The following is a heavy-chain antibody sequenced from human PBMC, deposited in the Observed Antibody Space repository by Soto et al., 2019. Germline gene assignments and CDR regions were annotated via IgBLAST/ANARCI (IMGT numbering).Heavy chain of an antibody. J-gene: IGHJ6*02. CDR1: GGSISSSRYY. Sequence: PXGTLSLTFTVSGGSISSSRYYWGWIRQPPGKGLEWIGSIYYSGSTYYNPSLKSRVTISVDTSKNQFSLKLSSVTAADTAVYYCERPGGRVFYGMDVWGQGTTVTVSS. CDR2: IYYSGST. D-gene: IGHD2-15*01. V-gene: IGHV4-39*01. CDR3: ERPGGRVFYGMDV.